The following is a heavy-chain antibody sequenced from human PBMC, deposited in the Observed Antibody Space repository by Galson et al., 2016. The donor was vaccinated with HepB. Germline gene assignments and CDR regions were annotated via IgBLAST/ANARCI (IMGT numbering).Heavy chain of an antibody. D-gene: IGHD1-1*01. CDR2: IDPSGRT. CDR1: TESFSDYI. J-gene: IGHJ3*01. V-gene: IGHV4-34*01. CDR3: AGTRPKYSDFDDEPDTFDASDV. Sequence: SETLSLTCAVYTESFSDYILSWIRQPPGKGLEWMGEIDPSGRTSYTPSLKSRVSISVDASKRQFSLTLHSVTAADTALYFCAGTRPKYSDFDDEPDTFDASDVWGQGTMVTVTA.